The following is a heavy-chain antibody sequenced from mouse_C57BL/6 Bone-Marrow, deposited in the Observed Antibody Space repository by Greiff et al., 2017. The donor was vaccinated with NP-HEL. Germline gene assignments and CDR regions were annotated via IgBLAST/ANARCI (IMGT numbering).Heavy chain of an antibody. CDR1: GYTFTDYN. J-gene: IGHJ4*01. CDR2: INPNNGGT. Sequence: VHVKQSGPELVKPGASVKMSCKASGYTFTDYNMHWVKQSHGKSLEWIGYINPNNGGTSYNQKFKGKATLTVNKSSSTAYMELRSLTSEDSAVYYCARSRNYKGMDYWGQGTSVTVSS. V-gene: IGHV1-22*01. D-gene: IGHD2-12*01. CDR3: ARSRNYKGMDY.